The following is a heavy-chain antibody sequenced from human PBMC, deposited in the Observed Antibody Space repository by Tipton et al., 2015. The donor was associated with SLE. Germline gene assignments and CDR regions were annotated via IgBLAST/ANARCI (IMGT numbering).Heavy chain of an antibody. J-gene: IGHJ4*02. D-gene: IGHD1-26*01. CDR1: GGSISSSSYF. CDR2: IYYSGST. CDR3: ARGSLGDSQHPFDY. Sequence: TLSLTCTVSGGSISSSSYFWGWIRQPPGKGLEWIGYIYYSGSTNYNPSLKSRVTISLDTSKNQFSLKVSSVTAADTAVYYCARGSLGDSQHPFDYWGQGTLVTVSS. V-gene: IGHV4-61*05.